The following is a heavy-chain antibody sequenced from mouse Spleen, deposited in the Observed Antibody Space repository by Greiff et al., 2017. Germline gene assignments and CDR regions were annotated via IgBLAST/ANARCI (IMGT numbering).Heavy chain of an antibody. CDR3: ARQIYSYDGSYDY. V-gene: IGHV5-12-1*01. CDR1: GFTFSSYA. CDR2: INSDGGST. Sequence: EVHLVESGGGLVKPGGSLKLSCAASGFTFSSYAMSWVRQTPEKRLEWVATINSDGGSTYYPDTVKDRITISRDNAKNTLYLQMRSLRSEDTALYYCARQIYSYDGSYDYWGQGTTLTVSS. D-gene: IGHD1-1*01. J-gene: IGHJ2*01.